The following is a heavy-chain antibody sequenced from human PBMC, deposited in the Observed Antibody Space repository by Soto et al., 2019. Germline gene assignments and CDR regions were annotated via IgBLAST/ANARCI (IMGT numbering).Heavy chain of an antibody. CDR3: AKDHDYGDLDY. D-gene: IGHD4-17*01. V-gene: IGHV3-30*18. CDR2: ISYDGSNK. CDR1: GFTFSDHY. J-gene: IGHJ4*02. Sequence: GGSLRLSCAASGFTFSDHYMDWVRQAPGKGLEWVAVISYDGSNKYYADSVKGRFTISRDNSKNTLYLQMNSLRAEDTAVYYCAKDHDYGDLDYWGQGTLVTVSS.